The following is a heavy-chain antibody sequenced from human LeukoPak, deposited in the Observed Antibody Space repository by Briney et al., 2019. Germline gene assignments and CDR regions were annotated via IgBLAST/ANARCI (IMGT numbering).Heavy chain of an antibody. Sequence: PGGSLRLSCAASGFTFSSYGMHWVRQAPGKGLEWVAVISYDGSNKYYADSVKGRFTISRDNSKNTLYPQMNSLRAEDTAVYYCAKDQEYSSGWYSFDYWGQGTLVTVSS. CDR2: ISYDGSNK. CDR3: AKDQEYSSGWYSFDY. V-gene: IGHV3-30*18. J-gene: IGHJ4*02. D-gene: IGHD6-19*01. CDR1: GFTFSSYG.